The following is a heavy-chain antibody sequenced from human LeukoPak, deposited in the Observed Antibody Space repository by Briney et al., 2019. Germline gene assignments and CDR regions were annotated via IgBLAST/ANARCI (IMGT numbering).Heavy chain of an antibody. CDR1: GFTFSSYA. J-gene: IGHJ5*02. V-gene: IGHV3-23*01. CDR3: AKEPYSSSWYYWFDP. CDR2: ISGSGGST. Sequence: GGSLRLSCAASGFTFSSYAMSWVRQAPGKGLEWVSAISGSGGSTYYADSVKGRFTISRDNSKNTLYLQMSSLRVDDTAVYYCAKEPYSSSWYYWFDPWGQGTLVTVSS. D-gene: IGHD6-13*01.